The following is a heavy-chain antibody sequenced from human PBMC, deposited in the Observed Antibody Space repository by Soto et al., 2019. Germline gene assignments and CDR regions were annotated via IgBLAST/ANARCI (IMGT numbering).Heavy chain of an antibody. D-gene: IGHD2-15*01. J-gene: IGHJ4*02. CDR3: TTSGYCSGGSCPGNDY. V-gene: IGHV3-15*01. CDR2: IKSKTDGGTT. Sequence: GGSLRLSCAASGFTFSNAWLTWVRQAPGKGLEWVGRIKSKTDGGTTDYTAPVKDRFTISRDDSRNTLYLQMNSLKSEDTAVYYCTTSGYCSGGSCPGNDYWGQGTLVTVSS. CDR1: GFTFSNAW.